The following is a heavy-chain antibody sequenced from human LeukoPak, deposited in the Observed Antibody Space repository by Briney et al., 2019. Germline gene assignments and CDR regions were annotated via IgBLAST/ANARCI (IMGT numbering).Heavy chain of an antibody. CDR3: ATMYSSSWYVREGWFDP. V-gene: IGHV1-46*01. J-gene: IGHJ5*02. CDR2: INTSGGST. CDR1: GYTFTSYY. Sequence: ASVKVSCKASGYTFTSYYMHWVRQAPGQGLEWMGIINTSGGSTSYAQKFQGRVTMTEDTSTDTAYMELSSLRSEDTAVYYCATMYSSSWYVREGWFDPWGQGTLVTVSS. D-gene: IGHD6-13*01.